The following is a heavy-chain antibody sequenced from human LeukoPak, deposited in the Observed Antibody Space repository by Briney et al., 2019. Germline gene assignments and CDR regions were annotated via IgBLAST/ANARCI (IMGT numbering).Heavy chain of an antibody. V-gene: IGHV1-2*02. CDR2: INPDSGGT. J-gene: IGHJ4*02. CDR1: GYTFTGYY. Sequence: ASAKVSCKASGYTFTGYYIFWVRQAPGQGLEWMGWINPDSGGTNYAQKFQGRVTMTRDTSISTAYMELSRLTSDDTAVFYCARGHHYFVSGSYYNFWGQGTLVTVSS. CDR3: ARGHHYFVSGSYYNF. D-gene: IGHD3-10*01.